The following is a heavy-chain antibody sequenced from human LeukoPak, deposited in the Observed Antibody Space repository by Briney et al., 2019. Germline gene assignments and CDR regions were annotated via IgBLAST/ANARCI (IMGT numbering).Heavy chain of an antibody. Sequence: GGSLRLSCAASGFTFDDYGMSWVRQAPGKGLEWVSGINWNGGSTGYADSVKGRFTISRDNAKNSLYLQMNSLRAEDTALYHCARGPPRGSTRETPDCSSTSCYAFYYYYYMDVWGKGTTVTISS. V-gene: IGHV3-20*01. CDR3: ARGPPRGSTRETPDCSSTSCYAFYYYYYMDV. J-gene: IGHJ6*03. D-gene: IGHD2-2*01. CDR1: GFTFDDYG. CDR2: INWNGGST.